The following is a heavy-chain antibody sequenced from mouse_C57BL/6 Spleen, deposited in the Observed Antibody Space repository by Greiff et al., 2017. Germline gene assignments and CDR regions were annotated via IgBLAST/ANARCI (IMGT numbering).Heavy chain of an antibody. CDR3: ARDREDYGWYFDV. Sequence: EVKLVESEGGLVQPGSSMKLSCTASGFTFSDYYMAWVRQVPEKGLEWVANINYDGSSTYYLDSLKSRFIISRDNAKNILYLQMSSLKSEDTATYYCARDREDYGWYFDVWGTGTTVTVSS. CDR1: GFTFSDYY. J-gene: IGHJ1*03. V-gene: IGHV5-16*01. CDR2: INYDGSST. D-gene: IGHD2-4*01.